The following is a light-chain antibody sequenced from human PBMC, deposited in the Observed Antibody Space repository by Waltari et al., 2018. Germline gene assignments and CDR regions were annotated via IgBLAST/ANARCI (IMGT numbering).Light chain of an antibody. V-gene: IGKV3-11*01. J-gene: IGKJ4*01. Sequence: EIVLTQSPVTLSLSPGERASLSCRASQSVGSYLAWYQQRPCQPPRLLIYDASYRCTGFPDRFSGSGSGTDFTFTISRQEPEDFAFYYCQQRSAWPTFGAGTTVEFK. CDR3: QQRSAWPT. CDR1: QSVGSY. CDR2: DAS.